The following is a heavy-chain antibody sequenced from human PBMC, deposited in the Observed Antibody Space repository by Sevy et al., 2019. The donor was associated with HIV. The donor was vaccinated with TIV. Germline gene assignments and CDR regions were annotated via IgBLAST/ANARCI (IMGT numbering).Heavy chain of an antibody. D-gene: IGHD3-10*01. CDR2: IYYNGNT. CDR1: GGSITSLY. Sequence: SETLSLTCTVSGGSITSLYWGWIRQPPGKGLEWIANIYYNGNTNYNPSLKSRVTISLDTSKNQFSLRLSSVTAADTAIYYSASANARGRGYSWGQGTLVTASS. J-gene: IGHJ4*02. V-gene: IGHV4-59*08. CDR3: ASANARGRGYS.